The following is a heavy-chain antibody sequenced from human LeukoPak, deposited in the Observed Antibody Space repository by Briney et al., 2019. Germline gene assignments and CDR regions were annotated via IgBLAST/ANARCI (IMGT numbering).Heavy chain of an antibody. CDR3: AKSHYYDSSGYRAINALDI. V-gene: IGHV3-23*01. J-gene: IGHJ3*02. CDR2: ISGSGGST. Sequence: PGGSLRLSCAASGFTFSSYAMSWVRQAPGKGLEWVSAISGSGGSTYYADSVKGRFTISRDNSKNTLYLQMNSLRAEDTAVYYCAKSHYYDSSGYRAINALDIWGQGTMVTVSS. CDR1: GFTFSSYA. D-gene: IGHD3-22*01.